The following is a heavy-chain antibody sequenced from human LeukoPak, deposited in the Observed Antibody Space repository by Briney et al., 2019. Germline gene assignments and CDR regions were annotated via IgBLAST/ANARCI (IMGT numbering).Heavy chain of an antibody. V-gene: IGHV3-23*01. D-gene: IGHD2-2*02. Sequence: AGGSLRLSCAAPGFTFSSYAMSWVRQAPGKGLEWVSAISGSGGSTYYADSVKGRFTISRDNSKNTLYLQMNSLRAEDTAVYYCAKVRRKAGPAAITLLDYWGQGTLVTVSS. CDR2: ISGSGGST. CDR3: AKVRRKAGPAAITLLDY. CDR1: GFTFSSYA. J-gene: IGHJ4*02.